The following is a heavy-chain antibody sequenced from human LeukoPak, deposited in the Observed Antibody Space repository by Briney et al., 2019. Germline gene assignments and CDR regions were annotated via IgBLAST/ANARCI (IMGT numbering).Heavy chain of an antibody. CDR2: ISTNGGST. D-gene: IGHD5-12*01. CDR1: GFTFSRYA. CDR3: AVAYGGYDWEGGFDY. J-gene: IGHJ4*02. Sequence: GALRLSCAASGFTFSRYALHWVRQAPGKGLEYVSSISTNGGSTYYANSVKGRFTISRDNSKNTLFLQLGTLSAERMAVYYCAVAYGGYDWEGGFDYWGQGTLVTVSS. V-gene: IGHV3-64*01.